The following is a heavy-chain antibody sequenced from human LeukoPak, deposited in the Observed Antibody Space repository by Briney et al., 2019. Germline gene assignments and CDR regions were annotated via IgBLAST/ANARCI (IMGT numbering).Heavy chain of an antibody. V-gene: IGHV3-30*18. D-gene: IGHD5-18*01. J-gene: IGHJ4*02. CDR3: AKDVGPGYSYDKYYFDY. CDR1: GFTFSNYG. Sequence: GGSLRLSCAASGFTFSNYGIHWVRQAPGKGLDWVAFISYDGTNKYYADSVKGRFTISRDNSENTLYLQMNSLRPEDTAVYYCAKDVGPGYSYDKYYFDYWGQGTLVTVSS. CDR2: ISYDGTNK.